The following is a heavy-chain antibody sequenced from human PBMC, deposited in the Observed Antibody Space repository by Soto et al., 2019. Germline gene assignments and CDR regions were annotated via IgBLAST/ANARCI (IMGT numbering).Heavy chain of an antibody. V-gene: IGHV4-59*01. CDR2: IYYSGTT. CDR3: ARESYYGSGATVVAY. CDR1: GGSISNYY. Sequence: QVQLQESGPGLVKPSETLSLTCTVSGGSISNYYWSWIRQPPGKGLEWIGYIYYSGTTSYNPSLNSRVTMSVDTFKNHFSLKVNSVTAADTAVYYCARESYYGSGATVVAYWGQGTLVTVSS. J-gene: IGHJ4*02. D-gene: IGHD3-10*01.